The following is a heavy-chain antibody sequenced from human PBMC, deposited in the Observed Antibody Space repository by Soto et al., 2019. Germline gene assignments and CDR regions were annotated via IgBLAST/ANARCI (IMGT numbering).Heavy chain of an antibody. V-gene: IGHV3-30-3*01. CDR2: ISYDGSNT. Sequence: QVQLVESGGGVVQPGRSLTLSFAASGFTVSRFSMPWVRQAPGKGLAWVAVISYDGSNTHYAESVKVRFNISRDDSKNTVYLQMNNLRGEDSAVYYCARDHGMFLSYYYYGMDVWGQVPTVTVSS. D-gene: IGHD3-10*02. CDR1: GFTVSRFS. CDR3: ARDHGMFLSYYYYGMDV. J-gene: IGHJ6*02.